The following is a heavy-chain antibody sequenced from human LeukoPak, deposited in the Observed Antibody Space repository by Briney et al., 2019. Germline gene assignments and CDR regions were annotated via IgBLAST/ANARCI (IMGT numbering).Heavy chain of an antibody. CDR2: IIPILGIA. D-gene: IGHD3-10*01. CDR3: ARGYYYGSGSYPLDY. Sequence: SVTVSCKASGGTFSSYAISWVRQAPGQGLEWMGRIIPILGIANYAQKFQGRVTITADKSTSTAYMELSSLRSEDTAVYYCARGYYYGSGSYPLDYWGQGTLVTVSS. V-gene: IGHV1-69*04. CDR1: GGTFSSYA. J-gene: IGHJ4*02.